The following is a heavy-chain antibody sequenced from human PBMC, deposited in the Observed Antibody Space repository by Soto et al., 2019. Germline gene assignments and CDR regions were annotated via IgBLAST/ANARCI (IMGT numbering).Heavy chain of an antibody. CDR1: GGSFSGYY. V-gene: IGHV4-34*01. CDR3: AREGSGFIMVRGGGTYAMAV. D-gene: IGHD3-10*01. Sequence: QVQLQQWGAGLLKPSETLSLTCAVYGGSFSGYYWSWIRQPPGKGLEWIGEINHNENTNYNPSLTSPVILSVDTSNNQSSLQLPSVTAADPAVYYCAREGSGFIMVRGGGTYAMAVWGQGTTVTVSS. J-gene: IGHJ6*02. CDR2: INHNENT.